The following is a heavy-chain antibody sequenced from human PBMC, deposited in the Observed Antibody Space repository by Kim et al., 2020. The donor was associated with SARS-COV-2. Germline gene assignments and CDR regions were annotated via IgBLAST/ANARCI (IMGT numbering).Heavy chain of an antibody. V-gene: IGHV3-21*01. CDR1: GFTFSSYS. D-gene: IGHD3-10*01. J-gene: IGHJ4*02. CDR2: ISSSSSYI. Sequence: GGSLRLSCAASGFTFSSYSMNWVRQAPGKGLEWVSSISSSSSYIYYADSVKGRFTISRDNAKNSLYLQMNSLRAEDTAVYYCARGILWFGEGPRSFLFDYWGQGTLVTVSS. CDR3: ARGILWFGEGPRSFLFDY.